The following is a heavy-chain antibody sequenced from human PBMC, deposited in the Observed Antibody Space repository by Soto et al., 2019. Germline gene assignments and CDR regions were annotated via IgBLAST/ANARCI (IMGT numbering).Heavy chain of an antibody. V-gene: IGHV3-7*01. CDR3: AREEEDFWSDYLGNWFDP. Sequence: EVQLVESGGGLVQPGGSLRLSCAASGFTFSSYWMSWVRQAPGKGLEWVANIKQDGTEKYYVDSVKGRFTISRDNAKNSLYLQMNSLRAEDTAVYYCAREEEDFWSDYLGNWFDPWGQGTLVTVSS. D-gene: IGHD3-3*01. CDR1: GFTFSSYW. J-gene: IGHJ5*02. CDR2: IKQDGTEK.